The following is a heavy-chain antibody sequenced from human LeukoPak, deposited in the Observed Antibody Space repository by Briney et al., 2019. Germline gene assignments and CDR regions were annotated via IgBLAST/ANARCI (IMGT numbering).Heavy chain of an antibody. V-gene: IGHV3-23*01. CDR3: AKDDDDGDHVVVDH. J-gene: IGHJ4*02. Sequence: PGGSLRLSCAASGFTFSSYAMGWVRQAPGKGLEWVSLISGSGGSTYYADSVKGRFTVSRDNSKNTEYLQMNSLRAEDTAIYYCAKDDDDGDHVVVDHWGQGTLVIVS. D-gene: IGHD4-17*01. CDR1: GFTFSSYA. CDR2: ISGSGGST.